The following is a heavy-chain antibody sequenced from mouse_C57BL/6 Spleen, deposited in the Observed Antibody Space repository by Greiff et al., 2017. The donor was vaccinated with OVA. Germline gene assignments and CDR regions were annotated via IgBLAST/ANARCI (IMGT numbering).Heavy chain of an antibody. CDR2: IRHKANGYTT. Sequence: EVKLVESGGGLVQPGGSLSLSCAASGFTFTDYYMSWVRQTPGKALEWLGFIRHKANGYTTEYSASVKGRFTISRANSQSILYLQMNALRAEDSATYYCASVYYDDEDAMDYWGQGTSVTVSS. J-gene: IGHJ4*01. D-gene: IGHD2-4*01. V-gene: IGHV7-3*01. CDR3: ASVYYDDEDAMDY. CDR1: GFTFTDYY.